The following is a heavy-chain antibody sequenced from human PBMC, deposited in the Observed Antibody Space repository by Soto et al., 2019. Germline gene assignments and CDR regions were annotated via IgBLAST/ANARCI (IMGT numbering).Heavy chain of an antibody. CDR3: ARSATSSWYEEYYYYAMDV. Sequence: GGSLRLSCVASGFTFSSYGMHWVRQAPGKGLEWVAVIWYDGSNKYYADSVKGRFTISRDNPKKTLYLQMNSLRAEDTAVYYCARSATSSWYEEYYYYAMDVWGQGTTVTVSS. D-gene: IGHD6-13*01. V-gene: IGHV3-33*01. CDR1: GFTFSSYG. CDR2: IWYDGSNK. J-gene: IGHJ6*02.